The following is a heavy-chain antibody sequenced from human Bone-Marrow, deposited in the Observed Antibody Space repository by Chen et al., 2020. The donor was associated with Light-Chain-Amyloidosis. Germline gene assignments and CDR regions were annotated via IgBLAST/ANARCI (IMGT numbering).Heavy chain of an antibody. CDR1: GFTFDDYA. V-gene: IGHV3-9*01. Sequence: LVESGGGLVQPGRSLRLSCAASGFTFDDYAMHWVRQAPGKGLEWVSGISWNSGSIGYADSVKGRFTISRDNAKNSLYLQMNSLRAEDTALYYCAKSSYSSSFFLDAFDIWGQGTMDTVSS. D-gene: IGHD6-13*01. CDR3: AKSSYSSSFFLDAFDI. J-gene: IGHJ3*02. CDR2: ISWNSGSI.